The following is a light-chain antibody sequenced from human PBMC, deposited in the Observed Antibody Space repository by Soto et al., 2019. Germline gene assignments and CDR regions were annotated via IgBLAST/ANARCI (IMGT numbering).Light chain of an antibody. CDR3: QQRSNWPIT. J-gene: IGKJ5*01. Sequence: EIVLTQSPCTLSLSPGERSTLSCISSQSLSSSQLAWYQQKPGQAPRLLIYGASSRATGIPDRFSGSGSGTDFTLTISSLEPEDFAVYYCQQRSNWPITFGQGTRLEIK. CDR1: QSLSSSQ. V-gene: IGKV3D-20*02. CDR2: GAS.